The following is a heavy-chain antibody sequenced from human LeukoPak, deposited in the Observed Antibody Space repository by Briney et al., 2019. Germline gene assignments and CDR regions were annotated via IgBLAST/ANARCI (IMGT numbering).Heavy chain of an antibody. Sequence: SETLSLTCTVSGGSISSSSYYWGWIRQPPGKGLEWIGSINYSGTTYYNPSLKTRVTISVDTSKNQFSLKLSSVTAADTAVYYCARLDNVVVPATAFDYWGQGTLVIVSS. CDR1: GGSISSSSYY. V-gene: IGHV4-39*07. CDR2: INYSGTT. D-gene: IGHD2-2*01. J-gene: IGHJ4*02. CDR3: ARLDNVVVPATAFDY.